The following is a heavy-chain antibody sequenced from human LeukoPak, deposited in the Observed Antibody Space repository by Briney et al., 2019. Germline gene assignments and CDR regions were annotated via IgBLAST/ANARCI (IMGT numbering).Heavy chain of an antibody. J-gene: IGHJ3*02. D-gene: IGHD5-24*01. CDR2: ISSSSSYI. CDR3: ARVARDWSMATIHAFDI. CDR1: GFTFSSYS. V-gene: IGHV3-21*01. Sequence: GGSLRLSCAASGFTFSSYSMNWVRQAPGKGLEWVSSISSSSSYIYYADSVKGRFTISRDNAKNSLYLQMNSLRAEDTAVYYCARVARDWSMATIHAFDIWGQGTMVTVSS.